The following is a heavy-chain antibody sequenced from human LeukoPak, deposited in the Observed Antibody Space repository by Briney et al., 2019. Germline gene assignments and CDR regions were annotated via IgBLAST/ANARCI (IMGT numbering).Heavy chain of an antibody. V-gene: IGHV3-21*01. CDR3: ARDAGDSIQNYYYYYGMDV. CDR1: GFTFSSYS. CDR2: ISSSSSYI. J-gene: IGHJ6*02. D-gene: IGHD4-17*01. Sequence: GGSLRLSCAASGFTFSSYSMNWVRQAPGKGLEWVSSISSSSSYIYYADSVEGRFTISRDNAKNSLYLQMNSLRAEDTAVYYCARDAGDSIQNYYYYYGMDVWGQGTTVTVSS.